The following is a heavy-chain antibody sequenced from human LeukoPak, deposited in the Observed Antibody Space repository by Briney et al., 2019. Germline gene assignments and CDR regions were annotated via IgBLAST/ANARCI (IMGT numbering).Heavy chain of an antibody. J-gene: IGHJ4*02. V-gene: IGHV3-7*01. CDR1: GFTFSSYW. Sequence: GGSLRLFCAASGFTFSSYWMTWVRQASGKGLEWVANINQDGSEKYYVDSVRGRFTISRDNAKNSLYLQMNSLRVEDTALYYCAVSSSSSGAGGIWGQGTLVTVSS. D-gene: IGHD6-6*01. CDR2: INQDGSEK. CDR3: AVSSSSSGAGGI.